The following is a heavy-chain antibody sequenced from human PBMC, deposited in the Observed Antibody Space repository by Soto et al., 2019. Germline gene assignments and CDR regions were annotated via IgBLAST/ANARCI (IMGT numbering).Heavy chain of an antibody. J-gene: IGHJ4*02. D-gene: IGHD3-16*01. CDR1: GFTFRDYG. Sequence: GGSLRLSCAASGFTFRDYGMHWVRQAPGKGLEWVALISYDGIKKYYADSVKGRFTISRDNSKNTLYLQMNSLRVEDTAVYYCTKDQGGIDSWGQGTLVTVSS. CDR3: TKDQGGIDS. V-gene: IGHV3-30*18. CDR2: ISYDGIKK.